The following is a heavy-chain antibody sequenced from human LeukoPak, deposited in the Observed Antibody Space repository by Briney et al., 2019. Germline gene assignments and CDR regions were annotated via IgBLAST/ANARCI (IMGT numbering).Heavy chain of an antibody. Sequence: PSETLSLTCAVYGGSFSAYYWSWIRQPPGKGLEWIGEINHSGSTNYNPSLKSRVTISVDTSKNQFSLKLSSVTAADTAVYYCARGRPSSWSWGYYYYYGMDVWGQGTTVTVSS. D-gene: IGHD6-13*01. V-gene: IGHV4-34*01. CDR3: ARGRPSSWSWGYYYYYGMDV. CDR2: INHSGST. CDR1: GGSFSAYY. J-gene: IGHJ6*02.